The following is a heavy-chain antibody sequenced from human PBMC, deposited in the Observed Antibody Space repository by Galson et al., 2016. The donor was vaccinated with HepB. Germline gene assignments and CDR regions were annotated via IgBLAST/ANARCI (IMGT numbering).Heavy chain of an antibody. CDR2: IYYSGSP. Sequence: TLSLTCTVSDGSISSGDYSWTWIRQPPGKGLEWIGHIYYSGSPYYNPSLKSRVTISVDTSKNQLFLKMSSVTAADTAVYYCARVKINMIVLSGFDPWGQGTLVTVSS. V-gene: IGHV4-30-4*01. CDR1: DGSISSGDYS. CDR3: ARVKINMIVLSGFDP. J-gene: IGHJ5*02. D-gene: IGHD3-22*01.